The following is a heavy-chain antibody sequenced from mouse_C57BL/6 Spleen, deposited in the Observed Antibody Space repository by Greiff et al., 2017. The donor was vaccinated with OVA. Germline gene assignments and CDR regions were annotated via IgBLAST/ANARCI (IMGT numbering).Heavy chain of an antibody. V-gene: IGHV1-9*01. CDR3: ALMKYFDV. J-gene: IGHJ1*03. Sequence: QVQLMESGAGLMKPGASVKLSCTATGYTFTGYSIEWVKQSPEHGLEWIGEILPGSGSTNYNEKFKGRTTFTADTSSNTVYMQLSSLTTEDSSIYYCALMKYFDVWGTGTTVTVSS. CDR2: ILPGSGST. CDR1: GYTFTGYS.